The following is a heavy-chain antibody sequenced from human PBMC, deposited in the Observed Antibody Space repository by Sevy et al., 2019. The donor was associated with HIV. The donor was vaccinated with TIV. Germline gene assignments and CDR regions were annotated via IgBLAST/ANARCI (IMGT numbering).Heavy chain of an antibody. V-gene: IGHV1-24*01. J-gene: IGHJ5*02. CDR2: FAPQYGET. CDR1: GYTLTKLS. Sequence: ASVKVSCKVSGYTLTKLSIHWVRQAPGKGLEWMGEFAPQYGETIYAQRFQGRLTMTEDTSPDTAFMELSSLTSEDTXXXYCTTVGLRYYSGSSSYQGDWFDPWGQGTLVTVSS. CDR3: TTVGLRYYSGSSSYQGDWFDP. D-gene: IGHD2-15*01.